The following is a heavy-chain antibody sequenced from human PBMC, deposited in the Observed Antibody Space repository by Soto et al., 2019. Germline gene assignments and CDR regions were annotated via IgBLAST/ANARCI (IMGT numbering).Heavy chain of an antibody. CDR2: INHSGST. D-gene: IGHD6-19*01. J-gene: IGHJ5*02. Sequence: SETLSLTCAVYGGSFSGYYWSWIRQPPGKGLEWIGEINHSGSTNYNPSLKSRVTISVDTSKNQFSLKLSSVTAADTAVYYCARGGEQWPAWRWFDPWGQGTLVTVSS. V-gene: IGHV4-34*01. CDR3: ARGGEQWPAWRWFDP. CDR1: GGSFSGYY.